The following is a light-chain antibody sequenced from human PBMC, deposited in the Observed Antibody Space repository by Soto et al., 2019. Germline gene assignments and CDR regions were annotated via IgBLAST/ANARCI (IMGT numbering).Light chain of an antibody. J-gene: IGKJ1*01. CDR2: AAS. Sequence: DIQMTQSPSSLSASVGARVTITCRAIQGIRNYLAWYQQKPGKGPKLLSYAASTLQSGVPSRVSGSGSGTDFTLTISSLQPEDVATYYCQRDKSAPQTCGQGTKVEI. V-gene: IGKV1-27*01. CDR3: QRDKSAPQT. CDR1: QGIRNY.